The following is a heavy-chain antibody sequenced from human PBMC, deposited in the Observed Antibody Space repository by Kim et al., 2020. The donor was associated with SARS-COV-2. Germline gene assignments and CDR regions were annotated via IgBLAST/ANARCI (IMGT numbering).Heavy chain of an antibody. V-gene: IGHV4-31*02. D-gene: IGHD2-2*01. J-gene: IGHJ4*02. Sequence: SRVTISVDTSKNQFSLKLSSVTAADTAVYYCARDIVSCSSTSCYAGGFDYWGQGTLVTVSS. CDR3: ARDIVSCSSTSCYAGGFDY.